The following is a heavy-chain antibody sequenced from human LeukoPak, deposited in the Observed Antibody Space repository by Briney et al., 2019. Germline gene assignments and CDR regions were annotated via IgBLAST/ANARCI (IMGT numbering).Heavy chain of an antibody. J-gene: IGHJ4*02. Sequence: GGSLRLSCAASGFTVSSNYMSWVRQAPGKGLEWVSVIYSGGSTYYADSVKGRFTISRDNSKNTLYLQMNSLRAEDTAVYYCAPWGYYDYVWGSYDYWGQGTLVTVSS. CDR3: APWGYYDYVWGSYDY. D-gene: IGHD3-16*01. CDR1: GFTVSSNY. CDR2: IYSGGST. V-gene: IGHV3-66*02.